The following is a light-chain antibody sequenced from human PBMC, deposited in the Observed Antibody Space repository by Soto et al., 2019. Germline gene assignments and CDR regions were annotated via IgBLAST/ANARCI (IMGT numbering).Light chain of an antibody. CDR2: DAS. J-gene: IGKJ5*01. V-gene: IGKV3-11*01. CDR3: QRRSNGNPAST. CDR1: QSVSSY. Sequence: EIVLTQSPATLSLSPGERATLSCRASQSVSSYFAWYQQKPGQAPTLLIYDASNRATGIPARFSGSGSGTGFTLTITSLGPEDFEVDFCQRRSNGNPASTFGQGTRVEIK.